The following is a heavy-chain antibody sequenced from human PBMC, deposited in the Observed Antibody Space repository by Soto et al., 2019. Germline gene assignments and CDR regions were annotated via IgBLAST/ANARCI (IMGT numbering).Heavy chain of an antibody. CDR1: GGSISSSSYY. J-gene: IGHJ6*02. CDR3: ARLSARRATVEPLDYYYYGMDV. Sequence: PSETLSLTCTVSGGSISSSSYYWGWLRQPPGKGLEWIGSIYYSGSTYYNPSLKSRVTISVDTSKNQFSLKLSSVTAADTAVYYCARLSARRATVEPLDYYYYGMDVWGQGTTV. CDR2: IYYSGST. V-gene: IGHV4-39*01. D-gene: IGHD4-4*01.